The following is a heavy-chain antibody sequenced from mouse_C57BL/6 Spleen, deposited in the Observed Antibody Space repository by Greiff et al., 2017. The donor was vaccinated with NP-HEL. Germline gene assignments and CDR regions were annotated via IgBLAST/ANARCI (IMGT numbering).Heavy chain of an antibody. J-gene: IGHJ3*01. Sequence: QVQLKQSGPELVKPGASVKISCKASGYTFTDYYINWVKQRPGQGLEWIGWIFPGSGSTYYNEKFKGKATLTVDKSSSTAYMLLSSLTSEDSAVYFCARDYGSSYGWFAYWGQGTLVTVSA. CDR2: IFPGSGST. CDR1: GYTFTDYY. D-gene: IGHD1-1*01. CDR3: ARDYGSSYGWFAY. V-gene: IGHV1-75*01.